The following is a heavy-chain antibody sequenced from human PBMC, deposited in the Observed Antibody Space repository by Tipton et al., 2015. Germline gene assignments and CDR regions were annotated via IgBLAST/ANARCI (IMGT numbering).Heavy chain of an antibody. J-gene: IGHJ6*02. CDR3: ARDPHDGGWGSYRWPYYYYYGMDV. V-gene: IGHV3-74*01. CDR2: ISSDGDIT. D-gene: IGHD3-16*02. Sequence: SLRLSCAASGFTFSSDWMHWVRQAPGKGLVWVSRISSDGDITNYADSVKGRFTISRDNAKSSLYLQMNSLRDEDTAVYYCARDPHDGGWGSYRWPYYYYYGMDVWGQGTTVTVSS. CDR1: GFTFSSDW.